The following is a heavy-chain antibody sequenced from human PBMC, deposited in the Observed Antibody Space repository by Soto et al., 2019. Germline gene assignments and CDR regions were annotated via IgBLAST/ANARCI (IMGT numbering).Heavy chain of an antibody. CDR2: INYSGST. CDR3: ARDSLWSGYLDY. Sequence: QVQLQESGPGQVKPSQTLSLTCNVSGGSISSSSHFWSWIRQHPGKGLEWIGYINYSGSTYYHPSHNSRATVSVDTSKSQFSLRLSSVTAAVTAVYYCARDSLWSGYLDYWGRGALVTVSS. J-gene: IGHJ4*02. V-gene: IGHV4-31*03. CDR1: GGSISSSSHF. D-gene: IGHD3-16*01.